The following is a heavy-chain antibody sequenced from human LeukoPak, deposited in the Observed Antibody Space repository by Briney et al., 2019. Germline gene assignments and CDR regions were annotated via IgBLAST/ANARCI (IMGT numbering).Heavy chain of an antibody. CDR1: GGSISSYY. J-gene: IGHJ6*03. V-gene: IGHV4-59*01. Sequence: SETLSLTCTVSGGSISSYYWSWIRQPPGKGLEWIGYIYYSGSTNYNPSLKSRVTISVDTSKNQFSLKLSSVTAADTAVYYCARLNYYYYYYMDVWGKGTTVTVSS. CDR2: IYYSGST. CDR3: ARLNYYYYYYMDV.